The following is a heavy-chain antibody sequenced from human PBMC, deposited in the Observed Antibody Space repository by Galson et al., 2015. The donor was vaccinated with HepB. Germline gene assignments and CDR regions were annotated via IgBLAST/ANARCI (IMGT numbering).Heavy chain of an antibody. CDR2: IYPDDSDI. J-gene: IGHJ4*02. Sequence: QSGAEVKKPGESLRISCKGSGYNFNTDWLAWVRQAPGKGLEWMATIYPDDSDIRYSPSFEGHITISADTSITTAYLQWSSLKASDTAIYYCAVRSGYYLDHWGLRTLVSVSS. CDR3: AVRSGYYLDH. V-gene: IGHV5-51*03. D-gene: IGHD3-3*01. CDR1: GYNFNTDW.